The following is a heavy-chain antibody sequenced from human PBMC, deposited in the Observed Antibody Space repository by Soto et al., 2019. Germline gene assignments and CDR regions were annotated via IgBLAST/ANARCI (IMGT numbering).Heavy chain of an antibody. V-gene: IGHV4-39*01. Sequence: QLQLQESGPGLVKPSETLSLTCTVSGGSISSRGYYWGWIRQPPGKGLEWIGTIYSSGSTAYNPSLNSRVTIPVDTSTNQSSLTLTSITAAYTAVYSCPTSNWFDPWGQGTLVTLSS. CDR1: GGSISSRGYY. CDR2: IYSSGST. J-gene: IGHJ5*02. CDR3: PTSNWFDP.